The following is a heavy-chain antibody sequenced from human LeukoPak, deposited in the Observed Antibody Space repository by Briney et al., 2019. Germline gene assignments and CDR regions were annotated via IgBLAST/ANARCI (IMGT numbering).Heavy chain of an antibody. D-gene: IGHD3-22*01. CDR3: ARTTDYYYDSSGYFPGYFDY. CDR2: IYSGGST. Sequence: PGGSLRLSCAASGFTVSSNYMSWVRQAPGKGLEWVSVIYSGGSTYYADSVKGRFTISRDNSKNTLYLQMNSLRAEDTAVYYCARTTDYYYDSSGYFPGYFDYWGQGTLVTVSS. CDR1: GFTVSSNY. V-gene: IGHV3-53*01. J-gene: IGHJ4*02.